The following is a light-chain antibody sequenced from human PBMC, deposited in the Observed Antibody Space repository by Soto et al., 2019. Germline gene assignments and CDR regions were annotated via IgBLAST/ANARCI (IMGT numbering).Light chain of an antibody. J-gene: IGKJ2*01. Sequence: DVVMTQSPLSLPVTLGQPASISCRSSQGLLHSNGDTFLSWFQQRPGQSPRRLIYQVSNRDSGVPARFRGSGSGTDFTLTISRVEAEDVGIYYCMQGTHWPYAFGQGTKLEI. V-gene: IGKV2-30*02. CDR3: MQGTHWPYA. CDR2: QVS. CDR1: QGLLHSNGDTF.